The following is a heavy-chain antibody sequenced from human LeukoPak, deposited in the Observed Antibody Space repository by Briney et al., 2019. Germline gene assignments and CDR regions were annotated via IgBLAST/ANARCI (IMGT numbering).Heavy chain of an antibody. CDR2: IGSTGDYI. V-gene: IGHV3-21*01. CDR1: GFIFSTYS. D-gene: IGHD6-13*01. CDR3: ARDYWIPAVGTVAIEY. Sequence: PGGSLRLSCAPSGFIFSTYSMNWVRQAPGKGLEWVSYIGSTGDYIFCADSVKGRFTISRDNAKNSLYLQLNNLRVEDTAVYYCARDYWIPAVGTVAIEYGGRGTLVTVSS. J-gene: IGHJ4*02.